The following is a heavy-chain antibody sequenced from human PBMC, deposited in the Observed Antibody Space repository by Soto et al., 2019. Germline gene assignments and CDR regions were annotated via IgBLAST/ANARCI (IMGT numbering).Heavy chain of an antibody. J-gene: IGHJ4*02. CDR1: GGTFSSYA. CDR3: ARSGGGASWKVRGYFDY. Sequence: QVQLVQSGAEVKKPGSSVKVSCKASGGTFSSYAISWVRQAPGQGLEWMGGIIPIFGTANYAQKFQGRVTITADEYTTTAYMELSSLRSEDTAVYYCARSGGGASWKVRGYFDYWGQGTLVTVSS. D-gene: IGHD3-10*01. V-gene: IGHV1-69*01. CDR2: IIPIFGTA.